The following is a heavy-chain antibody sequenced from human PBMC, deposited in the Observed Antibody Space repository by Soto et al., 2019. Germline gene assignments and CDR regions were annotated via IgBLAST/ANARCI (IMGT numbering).Heavy chain of an antibody. CDR3: ARSEATGLDY. J-gene: IGHJ4*02. CDR1: GGSMSSSNW. V-gene: IGHV4-4*02. CDR2: AHHSGRT. D-gene: IGHD1-26*01. Sequence: QVQLQESGPGLVKPSGTLSLTCTVSGGSMSSSNWWNWVRQSPGKGLEWIGEAHHSGRTNYNPSRKRRVTISVDKSKNHFSLKLSSVTASDTAVYYCARSEATGLDYWGQGPLVTVSS.